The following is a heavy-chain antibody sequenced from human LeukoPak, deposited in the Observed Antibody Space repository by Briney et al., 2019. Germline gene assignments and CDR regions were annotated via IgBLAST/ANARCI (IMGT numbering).Heavy chain of an antibody. CDR3: ARWYSSGWYSDY. J-gene: IGHJ4*02. V-gene: IGHV3-21*06. CDR1: GFIFSTYS. CDR2: VSGTSEYI. D-gene: IGHD6-19*01. Sequence: GGSLRLSCAASGFIFSTYSMIWVRQAPGKGLEWVSSVSGTSEYIYYADSVRGRFTISRDNAKNTVYLQMNSLRAEDTAVYYCARWYSSGWYSDYWGQGTLVTDSS.